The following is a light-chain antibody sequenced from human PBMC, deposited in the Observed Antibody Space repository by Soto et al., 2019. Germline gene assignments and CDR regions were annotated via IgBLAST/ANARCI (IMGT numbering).Light chain of an antibody. CDR3: QQRSSWPSLT. CDR2: EAS. Sequence: PGERATLSCRASQSISNYLAWYQQKGGQAPRLLIYEASNRATGIPARFSGSGSGTDFTLTISSLGPEDSAVYYCQQRSSWPSLTFGGGTKVEIK. V-gene: IGKV3-11*01. J-gene: IGKJ4*01. CDR1: QSISNY.